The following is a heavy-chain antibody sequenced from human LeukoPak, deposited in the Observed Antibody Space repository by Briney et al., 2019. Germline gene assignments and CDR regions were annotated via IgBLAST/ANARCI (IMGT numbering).Heavy chain of an antibody. CDR3: AKEWYGEGNWFDP. J-gene: IGHJ5*02. D-gene: IGHD4/OR15-4a*01. Sequence: GGSLRLSCAASGXTFTTYGMHWVRQTPGKGLEWVAGISYDGSNQYYGDSVKGRFTISRDNSKNTLYLQMNSLRAEDTAVYYCAKEWYGEGNWFDPWGQGTLVTVSS. CDR1: GXTFTTYG. CDR2: ISYDGSNQ. V-gene: IGHV3-30*18.